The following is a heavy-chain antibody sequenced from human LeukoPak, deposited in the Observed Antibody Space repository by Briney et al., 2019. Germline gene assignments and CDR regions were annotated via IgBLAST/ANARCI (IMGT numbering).Heavy chain of an antibody. CDR3: AREATRGATWVKLHY. D-gene: IGHD1-26*01. J-gene: IGHJ4*02. CDR1: GGTFSSYA. CDR2: IIPIFGTA. Sequence: ASVKVSCKASGGTFSSYAISWVRQAPGQGLEWMGGIIPIFGTANYAQKFQGRVTITADESTSTAYMELSSLRSEDTAVYYCAREATRGATWVKLHYWGQGTLVTVSS. V-gene: IGHV1-69*13.